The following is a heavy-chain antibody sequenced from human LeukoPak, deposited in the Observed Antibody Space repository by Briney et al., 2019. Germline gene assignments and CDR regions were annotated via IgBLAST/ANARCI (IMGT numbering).Heavy chain of an antibody. V-gene: IGHV3-23*01. Sequence: PGGSLRLSCAASGFTFSSYAMSWVRQAPGKGLEWVSAISGSGGSTYYADSVKGRFTISRDNSKNTLYLQMNSLRAGDTAVYYCARDSNYGIDYWGQGTLVTVSS. CDR1: GFTFSSYA. J-gene: IGHJ4*02. D-gene: IGHD4/OR15-4a*01. CDR3: ARDSNYGIDY. CDR2: ISGSGGST.